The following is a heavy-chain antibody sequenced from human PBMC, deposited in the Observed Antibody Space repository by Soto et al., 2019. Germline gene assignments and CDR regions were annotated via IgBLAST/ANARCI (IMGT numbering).Heavy chain of an antibody. D-gene: IGHD3-10*01. V-gene: IGHV3-23*01. CDR1: GFTFGDYA. CDR2: IGGGGTDT. J-gene: IGHJ5*02. Sequence: QLLESGGGLVQPGGSLRVHCVASGFTFGDYAMSWVRQAPGRGLEWVSSIGGGGTDTYYAASVKGRFTISRDNSKSTLYLQMNNLRVEDTAVYYCAKDAVPYNGEWDWFDTWGQGTLVTDSS. CDR3: AKDAVPYNGEWDWFDT.